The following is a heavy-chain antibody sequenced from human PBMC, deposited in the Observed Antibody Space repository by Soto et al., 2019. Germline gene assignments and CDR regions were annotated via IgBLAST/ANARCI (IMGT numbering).Heavy chain of an antibody. CDR2: ITGSGDST. CDR1: GFTFKSYA. CDR3: AKELPHDYNLASFAH. V-gene: IGHV3-23*01. Sequence: PGGSLRLSWAASGFTFKSYAVSWVRQAPGKGLEWVSVITGSGDSTYYADSGKGRFTISRDNSKNTLYLQMNSLRAEDTAVYYCAKELPHDYNLASFAHWGQGTLVTVSS. D-gene: IGHD4-4*01. J-gene: IGHJ4*02.